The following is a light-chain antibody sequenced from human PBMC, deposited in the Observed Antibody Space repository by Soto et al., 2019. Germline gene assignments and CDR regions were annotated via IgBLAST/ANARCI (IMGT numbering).Light chain of an antibody. J-gene: IGKJ5*01. V-gene: IGKV1-39*01. CDR2: TAT. Sequence: DIQMTQSPSSLSASVGDRVTITCRATKSINTYVNWYQQKPGKAPKLLIYTATSLQSGVPSRFSGSGSGTDFTLTISSLQPEDRATYYCQQSYSTPQITFGQGTRLEIK. CDR3: QQSYSTPQIT. CDR1: KSINTY.